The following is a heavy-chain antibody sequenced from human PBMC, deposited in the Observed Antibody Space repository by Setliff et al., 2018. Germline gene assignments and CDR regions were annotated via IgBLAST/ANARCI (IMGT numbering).Heavy chain of an antibody. D-gene: IGHD5-18*01. CDR3: ARLPPLHTPMALTLDY. V-gene: IGHV4-34*01. Sequence: SETLSLTCGASGGSFSDYYWSWIRQTPGKGLEWIGEINHSGDTNYNPSLKSRVTISVDTSKNQFSLELRSVTAADTAVYYCARLPPLHTPMALTLDYWGQGILVTVSS. CDR1: GGSFSDYY. CDR2: INHSGDT. J-gene: IGHJ4*02.